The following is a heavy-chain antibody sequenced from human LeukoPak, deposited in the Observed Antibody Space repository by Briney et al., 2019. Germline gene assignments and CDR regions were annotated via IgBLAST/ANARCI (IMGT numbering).Heavy chain of an antibody. V-gene: IGHV1-18*01. CDR3: ATSWAAVALDY. Sequence: ASVKVSCKASGYTFTNYDISWVRQAPGQGLEWMGWISAYNGNTNSAQKLQGRVTMTTDTSTSTAYMELRSLRSDDTAVYYCATSWAAVALDYWGQGTLVTVSS. J-gene: IGHJ4*02. CDR2: ISAYNGNT. CDR1: GYTFTNYD. D-gene: IGHD6-19*01.